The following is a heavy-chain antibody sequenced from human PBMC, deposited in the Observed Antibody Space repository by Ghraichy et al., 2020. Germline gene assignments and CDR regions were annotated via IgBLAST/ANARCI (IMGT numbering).Heavy chain of an antibody. Sequence: GGSLRLSCAASGFTFANAWMTWVRQAPGKGLEWLGRIQSKSDGGTTDYAGSVKGRFTISRDDSKDTVFLVMNGLRTEDTGVYYCNTGDRINPVLVAEAVETFDDWVQGTQVTVSS. CDR3: NTGDRINPVLVAEAVETFDD. J-gene: IGHJ4*02. CDR2: IQSKSDGGTT. V-gene: IGHV3-15*01. D-gene: IGHD6-13*01. CDR1: GFTFANAW.